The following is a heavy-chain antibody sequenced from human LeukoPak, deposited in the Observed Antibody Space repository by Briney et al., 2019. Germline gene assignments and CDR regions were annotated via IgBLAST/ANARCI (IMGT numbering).Heavy chain of an antibody. CDR3: ARGSLYSSGTSWDAFDI. V-gene: IGHV4-34*01. CDR2: INHSGST. J-gene: IGHJ3*02. Sequence: SETLSLTCAVYGGSFSGYYWSWIRQPPGKGLEWIGEINHSGSTNYNPSLKSRVTISVDTSRNQFSLKLSSVTAADTAVYYCARGSLYSSGTSWDAFDIWGRGTMVTVSS. CDR1: GGSFSGYY. D-gene: IGHD6-19*01.